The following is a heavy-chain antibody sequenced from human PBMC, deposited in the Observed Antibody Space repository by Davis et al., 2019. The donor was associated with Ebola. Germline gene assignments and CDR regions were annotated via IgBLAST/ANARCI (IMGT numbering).Heavy chain of an antibody. D-gene: IGHD1-26*01. Sequence: PGGSLRLSCAASGFTFSSYSMNWVRQAPGKGLEWVSSISSSSSYIYYADSVKGRFTISRDNAKNSLYLQMNSPRAEDTAVYYCARDMRLEGAVDYWGQGTLVTVSS. V-gene: IGHV3-21*01. J-gene: IGHJ4*02. CDR3: ARDMRLEGAVDY. CDR2: ISSSSSYI. CDR1: GFTFSSYS.